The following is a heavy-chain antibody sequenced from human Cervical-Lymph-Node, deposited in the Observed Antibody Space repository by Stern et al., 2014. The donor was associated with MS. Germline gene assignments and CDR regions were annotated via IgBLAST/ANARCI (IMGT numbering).Heavy chain of an antibody. CDR1: GGTFSSST. J-gene: IGHJ4*02. Sequence: QVQLVQSGAEVKKPGSSVKVSCKASGGTFSSSTISWVRQAPGQGLEWMGGIIPLFGTPNYAQKFQGRVTITADESTNTAYMELSSLRSDDTALYYCARELSQVLVYWGQGTLVTVSS. CDR3: ARELSQVLVY. V-gene: IGHV1-69*01. CDR2: IIPLFGTP.